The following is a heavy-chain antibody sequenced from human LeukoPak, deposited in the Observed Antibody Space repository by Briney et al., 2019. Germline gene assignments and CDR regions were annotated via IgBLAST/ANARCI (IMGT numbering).Heavy chain of an antibody. V-gene: IGHV4-61*02. D-gene: IGHD3-10*01. CDR2: IYTSGST. CDR1: GGSISSGSYY. Sequence: SQTLSLTCTVSGGSISSGSYYWSWIRQPAGKGLEWIGRIYTSGSTNYNPSLKSRVTISVDTSKNQFSLKLSSVTAADTAVYYCARGDARDYYGSGSFPFDYRGQGTLVTVSS. J-gene: IGHJ4*02. CDR3: ARGDARDYYGSGSFPFDY.